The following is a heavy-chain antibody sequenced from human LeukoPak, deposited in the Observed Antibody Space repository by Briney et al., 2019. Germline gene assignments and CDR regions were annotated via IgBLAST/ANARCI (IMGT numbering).Heavy chain of an antibody. CDR3: ARVEMATIFAFDI. Sequence: GGSLRLSCAASGLTVSSNYMSWVRQAPGKGLEWVSVIYSGGSTYYADSVKGRFTISRDNSENTLYLQMNSLRAEDTAVYYCARVEMATIFAFDIWGQGTLVTVSS. D-gene: IGHD5-24*01. CDR2: IYSGGST. V-gene: IGHV3-66*02. J-gene: IGHJ3*02. CDR1: GLTVSSNY.